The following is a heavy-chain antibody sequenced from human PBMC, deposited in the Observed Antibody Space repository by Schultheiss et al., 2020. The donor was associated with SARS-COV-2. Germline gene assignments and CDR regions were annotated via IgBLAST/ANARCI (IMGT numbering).Heavy chain of an antibody. V-gene: IGHV3-30*01. D-gene: IGHD3-22*01. CDR2: ISYDGSNK. CDR3: ARAKADYYDSSGYLDY. CDR1: GFTFSSYA. Sequence: GGSLRLSCAASGFTFSSYAMHWVRQAPGKGLEWVAVISYDGSNKYYADFVKGRFTISRDNSKNTLYLQMLSLRAEDTAVYYCARAKADYYDSSGYLDYWGQGTLVTVSS. J-gene: IGHJ4*02.